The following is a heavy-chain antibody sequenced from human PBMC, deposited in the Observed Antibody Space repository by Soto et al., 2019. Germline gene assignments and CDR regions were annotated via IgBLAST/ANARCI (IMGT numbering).Heavy chain of an antibody. V-gene: IGHV1-2*04. Sequence: GASVKVSCKASGYTFTGYYMHWVRQAPGQGLEWMGWINPNSGGTNYAQKFQGWVTMTRDTSISTAYMELSRLRSDDTAVYYCARDGYYYGSGSYLLGPYYYYGMDVWGQGTTVTVS. CDR1: GYTFTGYY. D-gene: IGHD3-10*01. CDR2: INPNSGGT. J-gene: IGHJ6*02. CDR3: ARDGYYYGSGSYLLGPYYYYGMDV.